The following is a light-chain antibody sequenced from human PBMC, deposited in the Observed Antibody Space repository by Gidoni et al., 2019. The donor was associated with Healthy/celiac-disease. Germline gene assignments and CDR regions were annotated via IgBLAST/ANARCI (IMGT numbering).Light chain of an antibody. CDR1: ALPKKY. CDR3: YSTVWV. J-gene: IGLJ3*02. V-gene: IGLV3-10*01. Sequence: SYELTQPPSVSVSPGQTARITCSGDALPKKYAYWYQQKSGQAPVLVIYEDSKRPSGIPERFSGSSSGTMATLTISGAQVEDEADYYCYSTVWVFGGGTKLTVL. CDR2: EDS.